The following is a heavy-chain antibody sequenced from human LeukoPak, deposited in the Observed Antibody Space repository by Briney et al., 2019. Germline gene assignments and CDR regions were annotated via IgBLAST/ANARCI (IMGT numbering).Heavy chain of an antibody. CDR3: ARDLIRRSGYSYGSGGY. V-gene: IGHV1-2*02. Sequence: ASVKVSCKASGYTFTGYYMHWVRQAPGQGLEWMGWINPNSGGTNYARKFQGRVTMTRDTSISTAYMELSRLRSDDTAVYYCARDLIRRSGYSYGSGGYWGQGTLVTVSS. D-gene: IGHD5-18*01. J-gene: IGHJ4*02. CDR1: GYTFTGYY. CDR2: INPNSGGT.